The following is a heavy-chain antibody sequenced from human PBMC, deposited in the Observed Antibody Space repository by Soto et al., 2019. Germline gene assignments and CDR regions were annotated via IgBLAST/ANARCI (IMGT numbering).Heavy chain of an antibody. CDR1: GYTLTNFY. CDR2: INPTVGRT. Sequence: ASVKVSCKASGYTLTNFYIHWVRQAPGQGLEWMGIINPTVGRTNYAHNFQGRVTITGDKSTSTAYMELSSLRSEDTAVYYCARSGSVRDAFDIWGQGTMVTVSS. CDR3: ARSGSVRDAFDI. V-gene: IGHV1-46*01. J-gene: IGHJ3*02.